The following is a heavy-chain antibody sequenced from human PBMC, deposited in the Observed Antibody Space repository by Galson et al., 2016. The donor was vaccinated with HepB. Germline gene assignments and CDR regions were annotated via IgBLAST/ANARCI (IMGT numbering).Heavy chain of an antibody. CDR2: ISGSGDGA. CDR3: AKAMAGKDVFDI. J-gene: IGHJ3*02. Sequence: SLRLSCAASGFTFSSCALSWVRQAPGKELEWVSTISGSGDGAHYADSVKGRFTISRDNSKNMLFLQMNSLRAEDTAVYYCAKAMAGKDVFDIWGQGTMVTVSS. V-gene: IGHV3-23*01. CDR1: GFTFSSCA. D-gene: IGHD2-8*01.